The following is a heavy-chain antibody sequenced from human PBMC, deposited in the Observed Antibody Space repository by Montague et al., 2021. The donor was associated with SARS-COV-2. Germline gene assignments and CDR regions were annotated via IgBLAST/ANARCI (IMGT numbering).Heavy chain of an antibody. CDR1: GGSFSGYY. D-gene: IGHD3-16*01. CDR2: INQSGRT. CDR3: ARRGGSVWGVTVSAELDD. V-gene: IGHV4-34*01. J-gene: IGHJ4*02. Sequence: SETLSLTCAVYGGSFSGYYWSWIRQPPEKGLEWIGEINQSGRTNNNPSLKSRVIISVDTSKNQFSLKLSSVTAADTAVYYCARRGGSVWGVTVSAELDDWGQGILVIVSS.